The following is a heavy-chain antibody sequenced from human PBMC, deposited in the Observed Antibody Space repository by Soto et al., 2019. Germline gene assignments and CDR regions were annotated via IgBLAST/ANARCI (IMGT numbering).Heavy chain of an antibody. D-gene: IGHD1-26*01. V-gene: IGHV4-30-2*01. CDR2: IYHSGST. Sequence: SETLSLTCAVSGGSISSGGYSWSWIRQPPGKGLEWIGYIYHSGSTYYNPSLKSRVTISVDRSKNQFSLKLSSVTAADTAVYYCARLSGAYYGMDVWGQGTTVSVSS. CDR1: GGSISSGGYS. CDR3: ARLSGAYYGMDV. J-gene: IGHJ6*02.